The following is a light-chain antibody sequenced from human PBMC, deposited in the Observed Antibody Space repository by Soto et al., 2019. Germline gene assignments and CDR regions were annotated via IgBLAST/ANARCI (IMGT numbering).Light chain of an antibody. CDR2: GAS. CDR3: QQYASSPYT. CDR1: QGVSSY. J-gene: IGKJ2*01. V-gene: IGKV3-20*01. Sequence: VFTQSPGTLSLSPGERATLSCRASQGVSSYLAWYQQKPGQAPRLLIYGASRRATGIPDRFSGRESGTDFTLTITTLEPEDSAVYFCQQYASSPYTFGQGTKVDIK.